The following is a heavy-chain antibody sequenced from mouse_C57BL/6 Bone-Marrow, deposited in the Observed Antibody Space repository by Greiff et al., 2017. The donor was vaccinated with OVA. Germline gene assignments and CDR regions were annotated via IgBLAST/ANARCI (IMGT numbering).Heavy chain of an antibody. CDR1: GFSLTSYG. V-gene: IGHV2-5*01. CDR3: AKPAYYSNYGAMDY. Sequence: VKLVESGPGLVQPSQSLSITCTVSGFSLTSYGVHWVRQSPGKGLEWLGVIWRGGSTDYNAAFMSRLSITKDNSKSQVFFKMNSLQADDTAIYYCAKPAYYSNYGAMDYWGQGTSVTVSS. J-gene: IGHJ4*01. CDR2: IWRGGST. D-gene: IGHD2-5*01.